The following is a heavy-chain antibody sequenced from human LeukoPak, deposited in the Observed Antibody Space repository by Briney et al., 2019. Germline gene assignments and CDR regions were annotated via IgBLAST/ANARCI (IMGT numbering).Heavy chain of an antibody. CDR1: GGTFSSYA. CDR3: ARDLPNFSSGWTVEYFQH. D-gene: IGHD6-19*01. CDR2: IIPIFGTA. Sequence: SVKVSCKASGGTFSSYAISWVRQAPGQGLEWMGGIIPIFGTANYAQKFQGRVTITTDESTSTAYLELSSLRSEDTAVYYCARDLPNFSSGWTVEYFQHWGQGTLVTVSS. J-gene: IGHJ1*01. V-gene: IGHV1-69*05.